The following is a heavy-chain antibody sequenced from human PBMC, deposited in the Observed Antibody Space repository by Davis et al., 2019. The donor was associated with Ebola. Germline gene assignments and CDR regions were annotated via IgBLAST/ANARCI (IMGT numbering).Heavy chain of an antibody. J-gene: IGHJ4*02. D-gene: IGHD5-24*01. Sequence: PGGSLRLSCTVSGGSINDATYYWSWIRQPPGERPEWIGYIYYNGNTNYNPSLKSRLVMSVDTSKNQFSLKLRSVTAADTAIYYCARSGWLQLDFDYWGQGTVVTVSS. CDR1: GGSINDATYY. CDR3: ARSGWLQLDFDY. CDR2: IYYNGNT. V-gene: IGHV4-61*01.